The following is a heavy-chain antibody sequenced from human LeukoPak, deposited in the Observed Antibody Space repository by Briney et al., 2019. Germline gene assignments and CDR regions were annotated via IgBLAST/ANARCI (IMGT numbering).Heavy chain of an antibody. J-gene: IGHJ4*02. CDR1: GYTFTDYY. D-gene: IGHD6-19*01. CDR3: ATDTGPGYSSGWYTN. CDR2: VDPEDGET. Sequence: GASVKVSCKASGYTFTDYYMHWVQQAPGKGLEWMGRVDPEDGETIYAEKFQGRVTITADTSTDTAYMELSSLRSEDTAVYYCATDTGPGYSSGWYTNWGQGTLVTVSS. V-gene: IGHV1-69-2*01.